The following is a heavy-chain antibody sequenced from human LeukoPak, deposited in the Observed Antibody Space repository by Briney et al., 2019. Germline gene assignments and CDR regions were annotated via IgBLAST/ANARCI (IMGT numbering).Heavy chain of an antibody. J-gene: IGHJ4*02. CDR2: IRTYDDNI. V-gene: IGHV1-18*01. CDR1: GYTFTTYG. D-gene: IGHD3-9*01. Sequence: GASVKVSCKASGYTFTTYGLSWVRQAPGQGLEWLGWIRTYDDNIKYAQSLQGRLTLTIDTSTSTAYMELRSLTSDDTAVYYCARETYSNILTGTDYWGPGTLVTVSS. CDR3: ARETYSNILTGTDY.